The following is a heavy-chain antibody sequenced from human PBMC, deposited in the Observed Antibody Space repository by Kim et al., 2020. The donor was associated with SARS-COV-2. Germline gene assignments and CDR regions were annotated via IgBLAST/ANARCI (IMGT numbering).Heavy chain of an antibody. CDR3: AKESGSGSYYAWTYYYYGMDV. J-gene: IGHJ6*02. CDR1: GFTFSSYG. Sequence: GGSLRLSCAASGFTFSSYGMYWVRQAPGKGLEWVAVISYDGSNKYYADSVKGRFTISRDNSKNTLYLQMNSLRAEDTAVYYCAKESGSGSYYAWTYYYYGMDVWGQGTTVTVSS. V-gene: IGHV3-30*18. D-gene: IGHD3-10*01. CDR2: ISYDGSNK.